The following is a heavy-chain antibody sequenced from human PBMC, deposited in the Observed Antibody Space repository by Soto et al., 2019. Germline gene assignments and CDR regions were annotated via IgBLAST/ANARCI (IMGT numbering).Heavy chain of an antibody. Sequence: QVQLVQSGAEVKKPGSSVKVSCKASGGTFSSYAISWVRQAPGQGLEWMGGIIPIFGTANYAQKFQGRVTITTDESTSTADIELSSLISEDTAVYYCAREGILTGYFRVVFYYWGQGTLVTVSS. CDR1: GGTFSSYA. J-gene: IGHJ4*02. CDR2: IIPIFGTA. D-gene: IGHD3-9*01. V-gene: IGHV1-69*01. CDR3: AREGILTGYFRVVFYY.